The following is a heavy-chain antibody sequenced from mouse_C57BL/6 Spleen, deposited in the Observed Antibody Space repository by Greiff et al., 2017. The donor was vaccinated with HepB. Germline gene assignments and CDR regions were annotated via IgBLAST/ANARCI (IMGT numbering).Heavy chain of an antibody. V-gene: IGHV10-3*01. CDR1: GFTFNTYA. Sequence: EVQLVESGGGLVQPKGSLKLSCAASGFTFNTYAMHWVRQAPGKGLEWVARIRSKSSNYATYYADSMKDRFTISRADSQSMLYLQMNNLKTEDTAMYYFVREDYDGSSSGYFEVGGTGTTVTVSS. CDR2: IRSKSSNYAT. J-gene: IGHJ1*03. D-gene: IGHD1-1*01. CDR3: VREDYDGSSSGYFEV.